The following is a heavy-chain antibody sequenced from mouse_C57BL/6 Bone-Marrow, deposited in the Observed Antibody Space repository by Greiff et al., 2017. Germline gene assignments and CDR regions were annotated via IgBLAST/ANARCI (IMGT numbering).Heavy chain of an antibody. J-gene: IGHJ2*01. CDR1: GFTFSSYT. CDR2: ISGGGGNT. D-gene: IGHD1-1*01. Sequence: EVMLVESGGGLVKPGGSLKLSCAASGFTFSSYTMSWVRQTPEKRLEWVATISGGGGNTYYPDSVKGRFTISRDNAKHTLYLQMSSLRSEDTAVYYCARQDLLLQRYFDYGGQGTTLTVSA. CDR3: ARQDLLLQRYFDY. V-gene: IGHV5-9*01.